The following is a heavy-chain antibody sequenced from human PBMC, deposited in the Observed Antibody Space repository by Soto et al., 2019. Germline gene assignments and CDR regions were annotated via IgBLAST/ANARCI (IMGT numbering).Heavy chain of an antibody. CDR2: ISSSSSTI. V-gene: IGHV3-48*02. D-gene: IGHD1-26*01. J-gene: IGHJ4*02. CDR1: GFTFSSYS. CDR3: AREDGVVGSSSAFDH. Sequence: GGSLRLSCAASGFTFSSYSMNWVRQAPGKGLEWVSYISSSSSTIYYADSVKGRFTISRDNAKNSLYLQMNSLRDEDTAVYYCAREDGVVGSSSAFDHWGLGTLVTVSS.